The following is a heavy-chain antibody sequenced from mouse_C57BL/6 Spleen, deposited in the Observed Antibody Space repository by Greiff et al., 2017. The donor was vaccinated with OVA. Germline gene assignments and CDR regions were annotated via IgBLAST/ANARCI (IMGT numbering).Heavy chain of an antibody. J-gene: IGHJ4*01. V-gene: IGHV1-82*01. CDR2: IYPGDGDT. CDR3: ARWDEDYAMDY. CDR1: GYAFSSSW. D-gene: IGHD4-1*01. Sequence: VQLQQSGPELVKPGASVKISCKASGYAFSSSWMNWVKQRPGKGLEWIGRIYPGDGDTNYNGKFKGKATLTADKSSSTAYMQLSSLTSEDSAVYFCARWDEDYAMDYWGQGTSVTVSS.